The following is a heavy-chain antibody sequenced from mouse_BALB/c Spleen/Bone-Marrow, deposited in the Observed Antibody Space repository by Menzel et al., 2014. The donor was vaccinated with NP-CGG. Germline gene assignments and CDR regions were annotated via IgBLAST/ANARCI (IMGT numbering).Heavy chain of an antibody. CDR3: AREDIATVVEMDY. Sequence: VQLQQSGAELMKPGASVKISCKATGYTFSSYWIEWVKQRPGHGLEWIGEILPGSGSTNYNEKFKGKATFTADTSSNTAYMQLRSLTSEDSAVYYCAREDIATVVEMDYWGQGTSVTVSS. CDR2: ILPGSGST. CDR1: GYTFSSYW. D-gene: IGHD1-1*01. V-gene: IGHV1-9*01. J-gene: IGHJ4*01.